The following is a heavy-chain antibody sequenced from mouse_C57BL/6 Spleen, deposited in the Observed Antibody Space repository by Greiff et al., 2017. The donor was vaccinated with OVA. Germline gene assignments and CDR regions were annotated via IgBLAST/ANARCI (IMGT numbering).Heavy chain of an antibody. Sequence: VNVVESGAELVKPGASVKISCKASGYAFSSYWMNWVKQRPGKGLEWIGQIYPGDGDTNYNGKFKGKATLTADKSSSTAYMQLSSLTSEDSAVYFCARGTGRGYFDVWGTGTTVTVSS. CDR3: ARGTGRGYFDV. J-gene: IGHJ1*03. CDR1: GYAFSSYW. D-gene: IGHD4-1*01. CDR2: IYPGDGDT. V-gene: IGHV1-80*01.